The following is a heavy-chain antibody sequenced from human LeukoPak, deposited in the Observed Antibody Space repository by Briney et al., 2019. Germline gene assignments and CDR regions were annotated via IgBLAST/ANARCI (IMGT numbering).Heavy chain of an antibody. D-gene: IGHD3-10*01. CDR3: ARGREGVRYNWFDP. J-gene: IGHJ5*02. Sequence: SETLSLTCTVSGGSISSGDYYWSWIRQPPGKGLEWIGYIYYSGSTYYNPSLKSRVTISVDTSKNQFSLKLSSVTAADTAVYYCARGREGVRYNWFDPWGQGTLVTVSS. CDR1: GGSISSGDYY. V-gene: IGHV4-31*03. CDR2: IYYSGST.